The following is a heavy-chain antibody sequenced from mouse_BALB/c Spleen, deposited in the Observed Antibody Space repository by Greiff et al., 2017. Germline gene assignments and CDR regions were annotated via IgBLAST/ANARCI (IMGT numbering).Heavy chain of an antibody. D-gene: IGHD2-1*01. CDR1: GYTFTSYW. CDR2: IYPSDSYT. J-gene: IGHJ4*01. Sequence: VQLQQPGAELVRPGASVKLSCKASGYTFTSYWINWVKQRPGQGLEWIGNIYPSDSYTNYNQKFKDKATLTVDKSSSTAYMQLSSPTSEDSAVYYCTRSPYYGNYGAMDYWGQGTSVTVSS. V-gene: IGHV1-69*02. CDR3: TRSPYYGNYGAMDY.